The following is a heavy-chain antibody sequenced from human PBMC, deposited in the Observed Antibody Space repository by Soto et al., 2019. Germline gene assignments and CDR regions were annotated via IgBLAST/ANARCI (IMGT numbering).Heavy chain of an antibody. CDR3: AKVPGYCSGGSCPGDY. CDR2: ISGSGGST. CDR1: GFTFSSYA. Sequence: EVQLLESGGGWVQPGGSLRLSCAASGFTFSSYAMSWVRQAPGKGLEWVSAISGSGGSTYYADSVKGRFTISRDNSKNTLYLQMNSLRAEDTAVYYCAKVPGYCSGGSCPGDYWGQGTLVTVSS. J-gene: IGHJ4*02. D-gene: IGHD2-15*01. V-gene: IGHV3-23*01.